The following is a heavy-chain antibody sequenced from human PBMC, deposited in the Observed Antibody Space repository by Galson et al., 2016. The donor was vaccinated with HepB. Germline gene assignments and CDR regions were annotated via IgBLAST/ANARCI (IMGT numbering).Heavy chain of an antibody. CDR3: ARGIVAAV. CDR2: VGSCPSGT. D-gene: IGHD2-15*01. CDR1: GFTFGDYT. J-gene: IGHJ3*01. V-gene: IGHV3-23*01. Sequence: SLRLSCAASGFTFGDYTLSWVRQAPGRGLEWVSSVGSCPSGTCYADSVTGRFTISRDFSKNTVYLQTNSLRVEDTAVYYCARGIVAAVWGQGTMVTVSS.